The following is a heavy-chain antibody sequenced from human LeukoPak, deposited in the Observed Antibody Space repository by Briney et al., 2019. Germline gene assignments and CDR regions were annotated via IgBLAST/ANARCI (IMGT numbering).Heavy chain of an antibody. V-gene: IGHV3-21*01. Sequence: TGGSLRLSCAASGFTFSNFAMTWVRQAPGKGLEWVSSIVGSSSTYYADSLKGRFTISRDNARNSLYLQMNSLRAEDTAVYYCARIGAGSSRDYWGQGTLVTVSS. CDR2: IVGSSST. CDR1: GFTFSNFA. CDR3: ARIGAGSSRDY. D-gene: IGHD6-13*01. J-gene: IGHJ4*02.